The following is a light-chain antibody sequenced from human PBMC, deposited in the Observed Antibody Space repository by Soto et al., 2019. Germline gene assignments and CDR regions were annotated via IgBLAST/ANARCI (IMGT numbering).Light chain of an antibody. V-gene: IGKV1-39*01. J-gene: IGKJ1*01. CDR3: QQSYSTPWT. CDR2: AAS. CDR1: QSISSY. Sequence: DIQMTQSPSSLSASIGDRVTITCRASQSISSYLNWYQQQPGKAPKLLIYAASSLQSRVPSRFSASGSGTDFTLTISSLQPEDFATYYCQQSYSTPWTFGQGTKVEIK.